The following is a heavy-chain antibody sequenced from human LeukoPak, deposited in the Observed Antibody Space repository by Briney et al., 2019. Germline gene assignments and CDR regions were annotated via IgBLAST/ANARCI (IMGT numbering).Heavy chain of an antibody. CDR2: ISNDGNNK. V-gene: IGHV3-30*04. J-gene: IGHJ3*02. CDR3: ARDEGSSWQIYDAFDI. CDR1: GFTFSRHT. D-gene: IGHD6-13*01. Sequence: PGRSLRLSCAASGFTFSRHTMHWVRQAPGQGLELVSIISNDGNNKDYADSVKGRFTISRDNSKNKLYLQMNSLRAEDTAVYYCARDEGSSWQIYDAFDIWGQGTMVTVSS.